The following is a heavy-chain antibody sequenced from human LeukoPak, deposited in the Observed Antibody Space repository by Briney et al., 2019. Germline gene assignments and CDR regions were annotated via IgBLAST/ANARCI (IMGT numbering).Heavy chain of an antibody. CDR3: VSPRGFSYGYFDY. V-gene: IGHV4-39*01. D-gene: IGHD5-18*01. CDR2: IYYSKNT. CDR1: GGSISSSSAY. J-gene: IGHJ4*02. Sequence: SETLCVTCTVSGGSISSSSAYWGWIRQPPGKGLEWIGSIYYSKNTYYNPSLKSRVTISADTSKNQFSLTLGSVSATDTAVYYCVSPRGFSYGYFDYWGQGTPVTVSS.